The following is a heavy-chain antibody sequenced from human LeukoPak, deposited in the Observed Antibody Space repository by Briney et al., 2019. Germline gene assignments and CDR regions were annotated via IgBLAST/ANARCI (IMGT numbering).Heavy chain of an antibody. V-gene: IGHV3-7*03. D-gene: IGHD2-2*01. Sequence: GGSLRLSCETSGFTFSRFWMTWVRQAPGKGLEWVANIKQDGSEKNYADSVKGRFTISRDNAESSLYLQMNSLRGEDTAVYYCASQPAAADIDYWGQGTLVTVSS. CDR3: ASQPAAADIDY. J-gene: IGHJ4*02. CDR2: IKQDGSEK. CDR1: GFTFSRFW.